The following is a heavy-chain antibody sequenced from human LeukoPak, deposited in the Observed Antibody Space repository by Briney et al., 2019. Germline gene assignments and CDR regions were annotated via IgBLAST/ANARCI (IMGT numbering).Heavy chain of an antibody. V-gene: IGHV4-59*12. CDR1: GGSISSYY. D-gene: IGHD1-26*01. J-gene: IGHJ4*02. CDR2: IYYSGST. Sequence: SETLSFTCTVSGGSISSYYWSWIRQPPGKGLEWIGYIYYSGSTNYNPSLKSRVTISVDKSKNQFSLKLSSVTAADTAVYYCARERGELPQGYFDYWGQGTLVTVSS. CDR3: ARERGELPQGYFDY.